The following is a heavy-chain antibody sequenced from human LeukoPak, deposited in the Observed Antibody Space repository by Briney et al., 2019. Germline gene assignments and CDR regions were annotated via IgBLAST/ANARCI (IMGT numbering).Heavy chain of an antibody. CDR3: ARGAYSSGPHHFDY. CDR1: GYTLTELS. V-gene: IGHV1-24*01. CDR2: FDPEDGET. D-gene: IGHD6-19*01. Sequence: ASVKVSCKVSGYTLTELSMHWVRQAPGKGLEWMGGFDPEDGETIYAQKFQGRVTMTEDTSTDTAYMELSSLRSEDTAVYYCARGAYSSGPHHFDYWGQGTLVTVSS. J-gene: IGHJ4*02.